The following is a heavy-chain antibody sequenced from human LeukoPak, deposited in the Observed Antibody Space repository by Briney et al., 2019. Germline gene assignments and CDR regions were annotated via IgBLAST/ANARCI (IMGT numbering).Heavy chain of an antibody. CDR1: GFTVSGSY. CDR3: ARGSHYDSSGFTLFDL. J-gene: IGHJ2*01. CDR2: IYSGGST. D-gene: IGHD3-22*01. Sequence: GGSLRLSCAASGFTVSGSYMSWVRQAPGKGLEWVSVIYSGGSTYYADSVKGRFAISRDNSQNTLYLQMNSLRAEDTAVYYCARGSHYDSSGFTLFDLWGRGTLVTVSS. V-gene: IGHV3-66*01.